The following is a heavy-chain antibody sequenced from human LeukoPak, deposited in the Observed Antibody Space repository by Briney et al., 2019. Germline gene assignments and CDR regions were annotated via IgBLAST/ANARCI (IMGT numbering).Heavy chain of an antibody. J-gene: IGHJ6*02. V-gene: IGHV1-3*01. D-gene: IGHD3-10*01. CDR2: INAGNGNT. Sequence: ASVKVSCKASGYTFTSYAMHRVRQAPGQRLEWMGWINAGNGNTKYSQKFQGRVTITRDTSASTAYMELSSLRSEDTAVYYCARVRITMVRGVPHGMDVWGQGTTVTVSS. CDR3: ARVRITMVRGVPHGMDV. CDR1: GYTFTSYA.